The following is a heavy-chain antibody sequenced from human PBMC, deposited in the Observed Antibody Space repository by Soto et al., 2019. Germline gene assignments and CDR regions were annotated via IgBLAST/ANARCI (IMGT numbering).Heavy chain of an antibody. CDR1: GFAFTTYS. CDR2: INGGNGNI. J-gene: IGHJ4*02. CDR3: ARELAAPGTTFDY. Sequence: GASVKVSCKASGFAFTTYSLHCVRQAPGQRLEWMAWINGGNGNIEYSQKFQNRVTITRDTSASTVYMELSSLRSEDTAVYYCARELAAPGTTFDYWGQGALVTVSS. V-gene: IGHV1-3*01. D-gene: IGHD6-13*01.